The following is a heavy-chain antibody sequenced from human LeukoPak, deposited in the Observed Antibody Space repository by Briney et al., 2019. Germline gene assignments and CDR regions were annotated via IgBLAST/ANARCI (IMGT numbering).Heavy chain of an antibody. CDR3: ARAPFRYSGSSSEEYLAY. CDR1: GYTFTRYY. Sequence: ASVKVSCKASGYTFTRYYMHWVRQAPGQGREWMGWINPNSGGTNYAQKFQGRVTMTRDTSISPAYMELSRLRSDDTAVYYCARAPFRYSGSSSEEYLAYGGQSPLLTVSS. J-gene: IGHJ4*02. CDR2: INPNSGGT. V-gene: IGHV1-2*02. D-gene: IGHD1-26*01.